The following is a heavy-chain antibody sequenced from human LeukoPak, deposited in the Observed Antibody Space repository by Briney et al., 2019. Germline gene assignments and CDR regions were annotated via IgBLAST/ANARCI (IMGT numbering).Heavy chain of an antibody. J-gene: IGHJ4*02. V-gene: IGHV4-30-2*01. CDR3: ARDRLSNSPYF. Sequence: PSETLSLTCAVSGGSISSGGYSWSWIRQPPGKGLEWIGYIYHSGSTYYNPSLKSRVTISVDRSKNQFSLKLSSVTAADTAVYYCARDRLSNSPYFWGQGTLVTVSS. CDR2: IYHSGST. D-gene: IGHD5-18*01. CDR1: GGSISSGGYS.